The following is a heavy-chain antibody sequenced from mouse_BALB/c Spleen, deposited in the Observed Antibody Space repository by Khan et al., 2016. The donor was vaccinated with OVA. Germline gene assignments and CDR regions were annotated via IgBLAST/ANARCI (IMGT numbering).Heavy chain of an antibody. CDR1: GFSLTGYG. V-gene: IGHV2-6-7*01. J-gene: IGHJ3*01. CDR3: ARELRLGGFAY. Sequence: QVQLKESGPGLVAPSQSLSITCTVSGFSLTGYGVNWVRQPPGKDLEWLGMIWSDGSKDYNSALKSRLSIKKENSKSQVFLKMNSLQTDDTAMYFCARELRLGGFAYWGQGTLVTVST. D-gene: IGHD1-2*01. CDR2: IWSDGSK.